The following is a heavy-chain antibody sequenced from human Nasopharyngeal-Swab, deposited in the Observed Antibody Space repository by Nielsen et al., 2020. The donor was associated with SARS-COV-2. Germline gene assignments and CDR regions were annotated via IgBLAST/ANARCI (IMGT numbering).Heavy chain of an antibody. CDR1: GYTFSSYW. Sequence: GESLKISCQGSGYTFSSYWIAWVRQMPGKGLEWMGMIYPSDSDTRYSPYFQGQVTMSVDKSINTAHLHWSSLKASDTAMYYCARHGGFCSSTNCYGGWFDPWGQGTQVIVSS. CDR3: ARHGGFCSSTNCYGGWFDP. D-gene: IGHD2-2*01. J-gene: IGHJ5*02. V-gene: IGHV5-51*01. CDR2: IYPSDSDT.